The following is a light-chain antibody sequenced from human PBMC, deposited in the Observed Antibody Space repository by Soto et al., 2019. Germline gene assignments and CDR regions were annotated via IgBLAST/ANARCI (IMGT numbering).Light chain of an antibody. Sequence: QSVLTQPPSVSGAPGQRVTISCTGSSSNIGAGYDVHWYQLLPGTAPKLLIYGNSNRPSGVPDRFSVSKSGTSASLAITGLQAEDEADYFCQSYDSSLSAYVVFGGGTKLTLL. CDR2: GNS. V-gene: IGLV1-40*01. CDR3: QSYDSSLSAYVV. J-gene: IGLJ2*01. CDR1: SSNIGAGYD.